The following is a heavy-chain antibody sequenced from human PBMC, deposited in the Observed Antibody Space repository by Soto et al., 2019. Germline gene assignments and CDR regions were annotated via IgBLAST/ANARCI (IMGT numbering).Heavy chain of an antibody. D-gene: IGHD1-1*01. V-gene: IGHV3-48*03. CDR3: ARDTGNNWFDS. CDR1: GFTFNNYE. Sequence: GGSLRLSXAASGFTFNNYEMNWVRQAPGKGLEWVSDISSSGTTIYYADSVKGRFTMSRDNAKNSLYLQMNSLRAEDTAVYYCARDTGNNWFDSWGQGTLVTVSS. J-gene: IGHJ5*01. CDR2: ISSSGTTI.